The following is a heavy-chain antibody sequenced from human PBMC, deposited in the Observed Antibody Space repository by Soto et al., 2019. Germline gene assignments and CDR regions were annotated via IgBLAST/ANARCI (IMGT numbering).Heavy chain of an antibody. Sequence: SETLSLTCTVSGGSSRGVGWCWSWNRQSPDKGLEWIGHIYDGGTTYSSPSLKGRVTISADTSETQFSLKLNSVSAADTAVYYCARGPSGDKVDYWGQGIQVTVSS. CDR1: GGSSRGVGWC. CDR3: ARGPSGDKVDY. J-gene: IGHJ4*02. D-gene: IGHD7-27*01. CDR2: IYDGGTT. V-gene: IGHV4-30-4*08.